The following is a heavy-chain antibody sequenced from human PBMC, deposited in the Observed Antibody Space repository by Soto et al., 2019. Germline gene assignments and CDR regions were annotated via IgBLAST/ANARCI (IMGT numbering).Heavy chain of an antibody. D-gene: IGHD5-18*01. CDR3: ARSGYSYGPFDY. V-gene: IGHV3-30*09. Sequence: GGSLRLSCAASEFTFSPYPMHWVRQAPGKGLEWVAVISFDGATKYYADSVKGRFAISRYNSMNTLYLQMNSLRTEDTAVYYCARSGYSYGPFDYWGQGTLVTVSS. CDR1: EFTFSPYP. CDR2: ISFDGATK. J-gene: IGHJ4*02.